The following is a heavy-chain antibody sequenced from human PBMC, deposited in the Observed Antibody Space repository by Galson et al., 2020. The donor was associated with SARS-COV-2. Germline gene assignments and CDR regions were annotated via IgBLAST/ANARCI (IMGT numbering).Heavy chain of an antibody. J-gene: IGHJ4*02. CDR1: GFTFSSYW. D-gene: IGHD3-22*01. V-gene: IGHV3-74*01. Sequence: LSLTCAASGFTFSSYWMHWVRQAPGKGLEWVSRINSDGSGTNYADTVEGRFTISRDNARDTLYLQMNSLRAEDMAVYYCVRDHYYCDGSGQYDRDYWGQGTLVTVSS. CDR2: INSDGSGT. CDR3: VRDHYYCDGSGQYDRDY.